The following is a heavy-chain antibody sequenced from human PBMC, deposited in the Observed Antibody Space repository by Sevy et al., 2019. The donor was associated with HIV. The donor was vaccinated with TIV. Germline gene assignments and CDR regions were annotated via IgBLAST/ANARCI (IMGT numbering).Heavy chain of an antibody. CDR1: GFTFDDYT. V-gene: IGHV3-43*01. J-gene: IGHJ4*02. Sequence: GGSLRLSCAASGFTFDDYTMHWVRQAPGKGLEWVSLISWDGGSTYYADSVKGRFTISRDNSKNSLYLQMNSLRTEDTALYYCAKDFYDFWGGYYASQDEVATIGAFDYWGQGTLVTVSS. CDR3: AKDFYDFWGGYYASQDEVATIGAFDY. D-gene: IGHD3-3*01. CDR2: ISWDGGST.